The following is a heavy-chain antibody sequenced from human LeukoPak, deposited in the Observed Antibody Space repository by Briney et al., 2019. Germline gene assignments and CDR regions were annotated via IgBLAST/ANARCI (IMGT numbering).Heavy chain of an antibody. CDR2: FDPEHGET. CDR1: GYTLPELS. Sequence: ASVKVSCKVSGYTLPELSLHWVRQAPGKGLEWMGCFDPEHGETIYAQKFQGRVTMTGDTSTDTAYMELSSLRSEDTAMYYCATAPPQYYYDSSGHYLFHYWGQGTLFTVSS. V-gene: IGHV1-24*01. D-gene: IGHD3-22*01. J-gene: IGHJ4*02. CDR3: ATAPPQYYYDSSGHYLFHY.